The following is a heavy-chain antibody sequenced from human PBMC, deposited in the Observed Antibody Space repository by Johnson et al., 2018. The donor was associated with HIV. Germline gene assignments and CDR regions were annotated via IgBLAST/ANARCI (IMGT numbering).Heavy chain of an antibody. CDR3: AKDTEIAARDDAFDI. J-gene: IGHJ3*02. Sequence: VQLVESGGGLVQPGGSLRVSCAASGFTFSSYAMNWVRQTPGKGLEWVSVIYSGGSTYYADSVKGRFTISRDNSKNTLYLQMNSLRAEDTAVYYCAKDTEIAARDDAFDIWGQGTLVTVSS. CDR1: GFTFSSYA. D-gene: IGHD6-6*01. CDR2: IYSGGST. V-gene: IGHV3-23*03.